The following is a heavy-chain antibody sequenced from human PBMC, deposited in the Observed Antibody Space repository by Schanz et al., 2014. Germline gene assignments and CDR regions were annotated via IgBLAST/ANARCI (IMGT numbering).Heavy chain of an antibody. J-gene: IGHJ2*01. Sequence: QVHLLESGGGLVEPGGSLRLSCAASGFSFSDYYMSWIRQAPGKGLEWISFINTGRNFITYADSVKSRFTISRDNTKSSRFLQLNSLRADDTTLYYCARYRGNGGQSWYFDLWGRGTLVTVSS. D-gene: IGHD3-10*01. CDR3: ARYRGNGGQSWYFDL. V-gene: IGHV3-11*03. CDR1: GFSFSDYY. CDR2: INTGRNFI.